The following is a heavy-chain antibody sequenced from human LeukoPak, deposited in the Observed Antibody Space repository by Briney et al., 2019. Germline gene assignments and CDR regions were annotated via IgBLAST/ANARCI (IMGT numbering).Heavy chain of an antibody. CDR1: GGSISSYY. CDR2: IYDSGST. V-gene: IGHV4-59*08. J-gene: IGHJ4*02. Sequence: SETLSLTCTVSGGSISSYYWSWIRQPPGKGLEWIGYIYDSGSTNYNPSLKSRVTISVDTSKNQFSLKLRSVTAADTAVYYCAGHHPRNTVDFWGQGTLVTVSS. D-gene: IGHD2/OR15-2a*01. CDR3: AGHHPRNTVDF.